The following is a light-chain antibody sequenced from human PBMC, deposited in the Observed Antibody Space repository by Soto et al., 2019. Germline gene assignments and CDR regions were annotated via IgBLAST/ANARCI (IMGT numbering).Light chain of an antibody. CDR2: GAS. J-gene: IGKJ1*01. CDR1: QSVSSY. V-gene: IGKV3-15*01. Sequence: IVMTQAPATLYVSQGERATLSCRASQSVSSYLAWYQQNPGQAPRLRIYGASTSANGIPARFSASRSGTEFNLTISSLHYEDFAVYYCEQYNNCPRTFGQGTKLEIK. CDR3: EQYNNCPRT.